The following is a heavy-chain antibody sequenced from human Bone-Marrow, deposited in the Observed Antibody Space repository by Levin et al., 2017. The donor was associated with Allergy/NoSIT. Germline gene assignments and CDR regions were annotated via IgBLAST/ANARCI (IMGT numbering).Heavy chain of an antibody. V-gene: IGHV3-23*01. CDR3: AKKVDGSRYSAVGR. D-gene: IGHD2-15*01. CDR2: ITGLSDDI. CDR1: GFTFKNYA. Sequence: GGSLRLSCAASGFTFKNYAMGWVRQAPGKGLEWVSVITGLSDDINYADSVKGRFTISRENSKNTLHLQMTSLRVEDTAGYYCAKKVDGSRYSAVGRWGLGTLVTVSS. J-gene: IGHJ5*02.